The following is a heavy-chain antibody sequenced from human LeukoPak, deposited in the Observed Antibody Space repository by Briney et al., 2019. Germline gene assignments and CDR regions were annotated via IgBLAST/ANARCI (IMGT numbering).Heavy chain of an antibody. D-gene: IGHD3-16*01. CDR2: ISGSGGAM. J-gene: IGHJ5*01. CDR3: AKHCVMTRVMLVGFHTYTYCMDA. CDR1: GFTFSDYY. Sequence: NAGGSLRLSCAASGFTFSDYYMSWIRQAPGKGLEWVAWISGSGGAMNYADSVKGRFTISRDNARNSLYLQMNSLRVEDTAAYIAAKHCVMTRVMLVGFHTYTYCMDAWGQGALVTVSS. V-gene: IGHV3-11*01.